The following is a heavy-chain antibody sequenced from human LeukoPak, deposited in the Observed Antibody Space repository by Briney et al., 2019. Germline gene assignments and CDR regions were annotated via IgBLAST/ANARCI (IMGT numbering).Heavy chain of an antibody. Sequence: SETLSLTCAVSGGSISSSSYYWGWIRQPPGKGLEWIGSIYYSGSPYYNPSLKSRVTVSVDTSKNQFTLKLSSVTAADTAVYYCARDLGGSSGWYSNNWFDPWGQGTLVTVSS. J-gene: IGHJ5*02. CDR1: GGSISSSSYY. CDR2: IYYSGSP. D-gene: IGHD6-19*01. CDR3: ARDLGGSSGWYSNNWFDP. V-gene: IGHV4-39*06.